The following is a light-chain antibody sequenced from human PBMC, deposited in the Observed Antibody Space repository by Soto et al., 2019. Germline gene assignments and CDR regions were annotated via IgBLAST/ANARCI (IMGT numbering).Light chain of an antibody. CDR3: KQYKEWPPFT. Sequence: EIVLTQSPGTLSLSPGERATLSCRASQSIRSIYLAWYQQKAGQAPRLVIYGTSSRATGIPDRLSGSGSGTDFTLTISRLEPEDFAVYYCKQYKEWPPFTFGQGTRLEIK. J-gene: IGKJ5*01. CDR2: GTS. V-gene: IGKV3-20*01. CDR1: QSIRSIY.